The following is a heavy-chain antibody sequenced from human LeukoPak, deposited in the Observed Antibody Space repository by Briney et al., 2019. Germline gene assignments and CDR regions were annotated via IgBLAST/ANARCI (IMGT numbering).Heavy chain of an antibody. Sequence: GGSLRLSCAASGFTFSSYAMGWVRQAPGKGLEWVANIKQDESEKYYVDSVKGRLTISRDNAKNSLYLQMNSLRAEDTAVYYCAREVDYDSSGYYPPLDYWGQGTLVTVSS. CDR1: GFTFSSYA. D-gene: IGHD3-22*01. CDR3: AREVDYDSSGYYPPLDY. V-gene: IGHV3-7*01. CDR2: IKQDESEK. J-gene: IGHJ4*02.